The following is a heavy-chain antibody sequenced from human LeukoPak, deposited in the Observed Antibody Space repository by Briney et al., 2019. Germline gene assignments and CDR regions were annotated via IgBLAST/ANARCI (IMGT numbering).Heavy chain of an antibody. CDR1: GYSIGSISSTYY. CDR2: IYHSGST. CDR3: ARLRVQNYGGNWGFDY. J-gene: IGHJ4*02. V-gene: IGHV4-38-2*02. D-gene: IGHD4-23*01. Sequence: SETLSLTCTVSGYSIGSISSTYYWGWVRQSPGKGLECIGSIYHSGSTYYNPSLQSRVTISIDTSKNQFSLKLSSVTAADTAVYYCARLRVQNYGGNWGFDYWGQGTLVTVSS.